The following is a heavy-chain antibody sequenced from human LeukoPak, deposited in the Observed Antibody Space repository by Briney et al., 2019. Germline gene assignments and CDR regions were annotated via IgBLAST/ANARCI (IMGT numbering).Heavy chain of an antibody. CDR3: AQNWGSYAFDI. Sequence: ASETLSLTCTVSGGSISSYYWSWIRQPPGKGLEWIGYNSYSGSTNYNPSLKSRVTISLDTSKNQFSLKLSSVTAADTAVYYCAQNWGSYAFDIWGQGTMVTVSS. D-gene: IGHD7-27*01. V-gene: IGHV4-59*01. J-gene: IGHJ3*02. CDR2: NSYSGST. CDR1: GGSISSYY.